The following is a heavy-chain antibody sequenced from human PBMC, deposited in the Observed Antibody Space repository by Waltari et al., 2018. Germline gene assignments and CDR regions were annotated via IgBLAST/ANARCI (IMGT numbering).Heavy chain of an antibody. V-gene: IGHV4-39*01. D-gene: IGHD2-21*01. CDR3: ARVIKVAGIFWPDAFDI. CDR1: GGSMSTSNFY. J-gene: IGHJ3*02. CDR2: IYYSGST. Sequence: QLQLQESGPGLVKPSETLSLTCTVSGGSMSTSNFYWGWIRQPPGKGLEWIASIYYSGSTYYNPSLKSRVTIFDDTSKNQFSLRLTSVTAADTAVYYCARVIKVAGIFWPDAFDIWGQGTMVTVSS.